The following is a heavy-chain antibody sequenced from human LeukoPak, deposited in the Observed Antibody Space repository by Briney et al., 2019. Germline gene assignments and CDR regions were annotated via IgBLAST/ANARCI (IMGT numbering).Heavy chain of an antibody. J-gene: IGHJ5*02. CDR1: GGSISSSSYY. V-gene: IGHV4-39*01. D-gene: IGHD3-3*01. CDR3: ARQAYYDLSPFGP. Sequence: SETLSLTCTVSGGSISSSSYYWGWIRQPPGKGLEWIGSIYYSGSTYYNPSLKSRVTISVDTSKNQFSLKLSSVTAADTAVYYCARQAYYDLSPFGPWGQGTLVTVSS. CDR2: IYYSGST.